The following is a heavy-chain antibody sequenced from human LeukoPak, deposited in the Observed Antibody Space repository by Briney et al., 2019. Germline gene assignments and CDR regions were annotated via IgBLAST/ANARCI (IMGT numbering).Heavy chain of an antibody. CDR1: GYTFTGYY. Sequence: ASVKVSCKASGYTFTGYYMHWVRQAPGQGLEWMGWINPNSGGTNYAQKFQGRVTMTRDTPISTAYMELSRLRSDDTAVYYCARGGYDSSGENDYWGQGTLVTVSS. CDR2: INPNSGGT. D-gene: IGHD3-22*01. V-gene: IGHV1-2*02. J-gene: IGHJ4*02. CDR3: ARGGYDSSGENDY.